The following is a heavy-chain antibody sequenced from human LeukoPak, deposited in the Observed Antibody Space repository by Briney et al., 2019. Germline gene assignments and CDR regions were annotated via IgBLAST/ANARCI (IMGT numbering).Heavy chain of an antibody. J-gene: IGHJ6*02. CDR1: GITFSMSW. D-gene: IGHD3-10*01. V-gene: IGHV3-74*01. CDR2: IKSDGSST. Sequence: GGSLRLSCAASGITFSMSWMHWVRQAPGKGLVWVSRIKSDGSSTGYGDSVKGRFTISRDNAKNTLYLQMNSLRAEDTAVYYCAREGVKRGVPGMDVWGRGTRVTVSS. CDR3: AREGVKRGVPGMDV.